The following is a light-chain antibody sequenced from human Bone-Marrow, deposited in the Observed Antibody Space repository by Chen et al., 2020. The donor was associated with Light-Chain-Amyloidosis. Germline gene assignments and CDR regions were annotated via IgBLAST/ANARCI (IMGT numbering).Light chain of an antibody. V-gene: IGKV3-20*01. CDR1: QTISSNY. CDR3: QQYGTSPLT. CDR2: GSS. Sequence: EIVLTQSPGTLALSPGEVANLSCRASQTISSNYLTCYQQKFGQAPRLLIYGSSSRAPGIPDRFTGSGAGTDFTLTSNRLEPEDFAMYYCQQYGTSPLTFGGGTKVENK. J-gene: IGKJ4*01.